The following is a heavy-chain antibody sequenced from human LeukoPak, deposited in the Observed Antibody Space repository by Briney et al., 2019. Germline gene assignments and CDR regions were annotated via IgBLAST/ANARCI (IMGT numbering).Heavy chain of an antibody. CDR1: EFIFSDYW. Sequence: GGSLRLSCVASEFIFSDYWMSWVRQAPGKGLEWVANIKQGGREEKYVSSVKGRFAISRDDAKSTLYLQMDSLSGDDTAVYHCARDNGGWFDTWGRGTLVTVSS. CDR3: ARDNGGWFDT. V-gene: IGHV3-7*03. CDR2: IKQGGREE. D-gene: IGHD3-10*01. J-gene: IGHJ5*02.